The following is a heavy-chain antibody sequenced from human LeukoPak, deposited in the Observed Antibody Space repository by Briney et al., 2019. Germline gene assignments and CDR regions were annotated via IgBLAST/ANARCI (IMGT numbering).Heavy chain of an antibody. J-gene: IGHJ6*03. D-gene: IGHD3-10*01. V-gene: IGHV1-24*01. CDR3: ARGRSSMVRGYYYYMDV. CDR2: FDPEDGET. CDR1: GYTLTELS. Sequence: ASVKVSCKGSGYTLTELSMHWVQQAPGKGLEWMGGFDPEDGETIYARRFQGRVTMTEDTSTDTAYMELSSLRSEDTAVYYCARGRSSMVRGYYYYMDVWGKGTTVTISS.